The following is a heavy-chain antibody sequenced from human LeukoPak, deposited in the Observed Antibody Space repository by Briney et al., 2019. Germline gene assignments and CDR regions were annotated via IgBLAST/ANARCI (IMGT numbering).Heavy chain of an antibody. CDR3: ARRGGGFGPYSWFDP. V-gene: IGHV4-34*01. Sequence: SETLSLTCAVYGGSFSGYYWSWIRQPPGKGLEWIGEINHSGSTNYNPSLKSRVTISVDTSKNQFSLKLSSVTAADTAVYYCARRGGGFGPYSWFDPWGPGTLVTVSS. CDR1: GGSFSGYY. J-gene: IGHJ5*02. CDR2: INHSGST. D-gene: IGHD3-10*01.